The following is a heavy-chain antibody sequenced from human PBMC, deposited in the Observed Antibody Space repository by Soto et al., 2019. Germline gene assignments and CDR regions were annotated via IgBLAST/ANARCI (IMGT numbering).Heavy chain of an antibody. CDR3: ARGLGAGTYVFDY. J-gene: IGHJ4*02. CDR1: GFAFSHYA. Sequence: PGGSLRLSCAASGFAFSHYAMNWVRQAPGKGLEWVSSISNSGNFIYYADSMKGRFTVSRDNARNSLYLQMNNLRAEDTAVYYCARGLGAGTYVFDYCGQGTLVTVSS. V-gene: IGHV3-21*01. D-gene: IGHD6-19*01. CDR2: ISNSGNFI.